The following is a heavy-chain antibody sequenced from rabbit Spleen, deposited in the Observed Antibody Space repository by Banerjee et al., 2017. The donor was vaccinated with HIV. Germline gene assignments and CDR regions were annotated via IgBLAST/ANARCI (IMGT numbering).Heavy chain of an antibody. CDR3: ARDSGSSFSSYGMDL. CDR2: INMVTGKS. D-gene: IGHD8-1*01. J-gene: IGHJ6*01. CDR1: GVSFSDKDV. Sequence: QEQLVESGGGLVQPEGSLTLTCKASGVSFSDKDVMCWVRQAPGKGLEWIACINMVTGKSVYASWAKGRFTISKSSSTSVTLQMTSLTAADTATYFCARDSGSSFSSYGMDLWGPGTLVTVS. V-gene: IGHV1S45*01.